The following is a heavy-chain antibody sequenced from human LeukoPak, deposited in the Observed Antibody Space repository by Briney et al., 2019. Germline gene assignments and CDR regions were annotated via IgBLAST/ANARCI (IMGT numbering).Heavy chain of an antibody. D-gene: IGHD3-10*01. J-gene: IGHJ4*02. CDR3: ARDKAHSYGYYFDP. V-gene: IGHV4-4*08. CDR2: IANGRT. CDR1: GDAIRTYY. Sequence: PSETLSLTCTVSGDAIRTYYWNWIRQTPGKGLEWVGHIANGRTDYNPSLKSRAIISVDTSKNQISLRLTSVTAAYTAVYHCARDKAHSYGYYFDPWGPGTQVLVSS.